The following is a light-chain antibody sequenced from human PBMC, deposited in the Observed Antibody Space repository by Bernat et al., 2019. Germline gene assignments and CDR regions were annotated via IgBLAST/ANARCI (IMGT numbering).Light chain of an antibody. Sequence: QSALTQPPSVSGSPGQSVTISCTGTSSDVGSYNRVSWYQQPPGTAPKLMIHEVNNRPSGVPDRFSGSKSGNTASLTISGLQAEDEADYYCCSFTTTTTWVFGGGTKLTVL. CDR2: EVN. J-gene: IGLJ3*02. CDR3: CSFTTTTTWV. V-gene: IGLV2-18*02. CDR1: SSDVGSYNR.